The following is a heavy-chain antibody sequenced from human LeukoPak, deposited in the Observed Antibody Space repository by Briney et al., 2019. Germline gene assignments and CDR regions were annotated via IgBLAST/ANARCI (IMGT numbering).Heavy chain of an antibody. CDR3: ARGRDVVVPAARIYYYYYGMDV. Sequence: SETLSLTCAVYGGSFSGYYWSWIRQPPGKGLEWIGEINHSGSTNYNPSLKSRVTISVDTSKNQFSLKLSSVAAADTAVYYCARGRDVVVPAARIYYYYYGMDVWGKGTTVTVSS. CDR2: INHSGST. D-gene: IGHD2-2*01. V-gene: IGHV4-34*01. J-gene: IGHJ6*04. CDR1: GGSFSGYY.